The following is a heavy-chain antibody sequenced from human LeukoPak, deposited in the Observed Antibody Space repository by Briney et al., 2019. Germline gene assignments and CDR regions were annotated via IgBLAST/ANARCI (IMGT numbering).Heavy chain of an antibody. Sequence: KAGGSLRLSCAASGFTFSDYYMSWIRQAPGKGLEWVSYISSSGSTIYYADSVKGRFTISRDNAKNSLYLQMNSLRAEDTAVYYCAFPWGYYYYYYMDVWGKGTTVTISS. J-gene: IGHJ6*03. CDR1: GFTFSDYY. CDR2: ISSSGSTI. D-gene: IGHD7-27*01. V-gene: IGHV3-11*01. CDR3: AFPWGYYYYYYMDV.